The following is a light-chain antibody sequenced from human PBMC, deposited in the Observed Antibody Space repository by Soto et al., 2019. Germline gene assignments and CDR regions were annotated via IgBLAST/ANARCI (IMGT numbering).Light chain of an antibody. CDR3: SSYTSSREV. V-gene: IGLV2-14*01. CDR2: EVS. CDR1: SSDVGGYNY. Sequence: QSALTQPASVSGSPEKSMTISCTGTSSDVGGYNYVSWYQQHPGKAPKLMIYEVSNRPSGVSNRFSGSKSGNTASLTISGLQAEDEADYYCSSYTSSREVFGPGTKVTVL. J-gene: IGLJ1*01.